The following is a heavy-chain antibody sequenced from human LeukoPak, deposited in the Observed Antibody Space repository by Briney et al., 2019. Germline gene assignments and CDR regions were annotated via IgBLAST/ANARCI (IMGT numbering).Heavy chain of an antibody. CDR2: ITSSSYI. Sequence: GGSLRLSCAASGFTFSSYTINRVRQAPGKGLEWASSITSSSYIYYADSVKGRFTISRDNAKNSLYLQMNSLRAEDTAVYYCARDRDYDYVWGSYRPDYFDYWGQGTLVTVSS. CDR3: ARDRDYDYVWGSYRPDYFDY. D-gene: IGHD3-16*02. CDR1: GFTFSSYT. J-gene: IGHJ4*02. V-gene: IGHV3-21*01.